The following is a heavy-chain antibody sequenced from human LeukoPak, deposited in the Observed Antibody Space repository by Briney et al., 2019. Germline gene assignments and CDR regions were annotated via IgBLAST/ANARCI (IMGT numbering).Heavy chain of an antibody. J-gene: IGHJ3*02. D-gene: IGHD3-22*01. CDR2: IIPIFGTA. CDR1: GGTFSSYA. V-gene: IGHV1-69*13. Sequence: SVKVSCKASGGTFSSYAISWVRQAPGQGLEWMGGIIPIFGTANYAQKFQGRVTITADESTSTAYMELSSLRSEDTAVYYCARVLVIGGHDAFDIWGQGTMVTVSS. CDR3: ARVLVIGGHDAFDI.